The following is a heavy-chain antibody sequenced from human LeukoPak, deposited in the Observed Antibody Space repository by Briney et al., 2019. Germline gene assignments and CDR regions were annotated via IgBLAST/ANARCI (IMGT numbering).Heavy chain of an antibody. V-gene: IGHV4-59*10. CDR3: ARQNYDSSTYSLPDYYLDV. CDR1: GGSFSGYY. J-gene: IGHJ6*03. D-gene: IGHD3-22*01. Sequence: PSETLSLTCAVYGGSFSGYYWSWIRQPAGKGLEWIGHIYTSGSPNYNPSLKSRVTMSVDTSKNQFSLKLSSVTAADTAVYYCARQNYDSSTYSLPDYYLDVWGKGTTVTISS. CDR2: IYTSGSP.